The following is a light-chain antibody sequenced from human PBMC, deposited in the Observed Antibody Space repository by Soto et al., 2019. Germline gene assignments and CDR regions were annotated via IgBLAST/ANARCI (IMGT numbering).Light chain of an antibody. CDR2: DAS. Sequence: DIQMTQSPSSLSASVGNRVTITCRAIQSISTYLNWYQKKPGKAPNLLIYDASRLQSGVPSRFSGSGGGTDFTLSISSVQPEDFATYFCQQSYMDPITFGQGTRLEI. CDR3: QQSYMDPIT. V-gene: IGKV1-39*01. J-gene: IGKJ5*01. CDR1: QSISTY.